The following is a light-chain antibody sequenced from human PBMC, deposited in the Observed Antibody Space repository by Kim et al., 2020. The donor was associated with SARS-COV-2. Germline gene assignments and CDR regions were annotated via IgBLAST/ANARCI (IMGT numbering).Light chain of an antibody. J-gene: IGLJ7*01. Sequence: QSALTQPASVSGSPGQSITISCTGTNIDVGNFNLVSWYQQRPGKAPKLMIYEGNERPSGVSNRFSGSKSGNPASLTIAGLQADDEADYYCCIYVTDSAVFGGGTQLTVL. CDR3: CIYVTDSAV. CDR2: EGN. V-gene: IGLV2-23*01. CDR1: NIDVGNFNL.